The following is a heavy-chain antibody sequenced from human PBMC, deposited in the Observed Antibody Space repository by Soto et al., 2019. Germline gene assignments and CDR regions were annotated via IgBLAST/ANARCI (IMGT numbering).Heavy chain of an antibody. V-gene: IGHV3-15*01. CDR2: IKSKTDGGTT. D-gene: IGHD3-10*01. J-gene: IGHJ4*02. CDR1: GFTFSNAW. CDR3: TTGVLWFGEFDY. Sequence: GESLKISCAASGFTFSNAWMSWVRQAPGKGLEWVGRIKSKTDGGTTDYAAPVKGRFTISRDDSKNTLYLQMNSLKTEDTAVYYCTTGVLWFGEFDYWGQGTLVTVSS.